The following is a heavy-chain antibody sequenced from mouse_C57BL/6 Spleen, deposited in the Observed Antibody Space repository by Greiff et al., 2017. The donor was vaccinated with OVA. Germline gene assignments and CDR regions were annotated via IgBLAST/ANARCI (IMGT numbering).Heavy chain of an antibody. CDR2: INPNNGGT. D-gene: IGHD1-1*01. V-gene: IGHV1-22*01. Sequence: VQLQQSGPELVKPGASVKMSCKASGYTFTDYNMHWVKQSHGKSLEWIGYINPNNGGTSYNQKFKGKATLTVNKSSSTAYMELRSLTSEDSAVYYCARGGITTVVKDYWGQGTTLTVSS. CDR1: GYTFTDYN. J-gene: IGHJ2*01. CDR3: ARGGITTVVKDY.